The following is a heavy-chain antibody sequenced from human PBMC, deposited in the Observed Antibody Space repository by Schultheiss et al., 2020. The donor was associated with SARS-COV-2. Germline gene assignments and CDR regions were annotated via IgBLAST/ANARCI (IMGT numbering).Heavy chain of an antibody. Sequence: ASVKVSCKASGYTFTSYGISWVRQAPGQGLEWMGWISAYNGNTNYAQKLQGRVTMTTDTSTSTAYMELRSLRSDDTAVYYCASTSRITIFGVVTHFDYWGQGTLVTVSS. CDR1: GYTFTSYG. V-gene: IGHV1-18*01. D-gene: IGHD3-3*01. CDR2: ISAYNGNT. CDR3: ASTSRITIFGVVTHFDY. J-gene: IGHJ4*02.